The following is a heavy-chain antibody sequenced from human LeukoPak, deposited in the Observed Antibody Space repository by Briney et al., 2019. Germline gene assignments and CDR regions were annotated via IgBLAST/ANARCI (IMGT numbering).Heavy chain of an antibody. CDR3: AKLGTMILTPFDF. V-gene: IGHV3-23*01. Sequence: GGSLTLSCAASGFTFSSYAMSWVRQAPGEGLEWVSSTTSSGAGTYYADSVKGRFTISRDNSKNTLYLQMSSLRAEDTAMYYCAKLGTMILTPFDFWGQGTLVTVSS. CDR1: GFTFSSYA. J-gene: IGHJ4*02. CDR2: TTSSGAGT. D-gene: IGHD3-22*01.